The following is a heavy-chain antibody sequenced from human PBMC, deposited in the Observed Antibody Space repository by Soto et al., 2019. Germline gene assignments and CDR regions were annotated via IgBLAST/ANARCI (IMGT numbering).Heavy chain of an antibody. Sequence: PSETLSLTCTVSGGSISSGGYYWSWIRQHPGKGLEWIGYIYYSKSTNYNPSLKSRVTISVDTSKNQFSLKLSSVTAADTAIYFCARVFKTMSFYYGMDVWGQGTAVTVSS. D-gene: IGHD3-22*01. CDR2: IYYSKST. V-gene: IGHV4-31*03. CDR3: ARVFKTMSFYYGMDV. CDR1: GGSISSGGYY. J-gene: IGHJ6*02.